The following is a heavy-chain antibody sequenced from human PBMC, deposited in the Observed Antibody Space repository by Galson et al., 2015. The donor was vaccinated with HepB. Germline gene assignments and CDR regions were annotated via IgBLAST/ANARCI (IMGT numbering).Heavy chain of an antibody. Sequence: SVKVSCKASGGTFSSYAISWVRQAPGQGLEWIGGIIPIFGTANYAQKFQGRVTITADESTSTAYTELSSLRSEDTAVYYCARDLYGSGSRPLYYYYGMDVWGQGTTVTVSS. D-gene: IGHD3-10*01. J-gene: IGHJ6*02. CDR2: IIPIFGTA. V-gene: IGHV1-69*13. CDR1: GGTFSSYA. CDR3: ARDLYGSGSRPLYYYYGMDV.